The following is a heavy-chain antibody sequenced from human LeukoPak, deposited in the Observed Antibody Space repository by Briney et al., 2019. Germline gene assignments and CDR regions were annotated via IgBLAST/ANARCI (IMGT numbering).Heavy chain of an antibody. CDR3: ARASIAARLPFDY. Sequence: ASVKVSCKASGYTFTSYDINWVRQATGQGLEWMGWMNPNSGNTGYAQKFQGRVTMTRNTSISTACMELSSLRSEDTAVYYCARASIAARLPFDYWGQGTLVTVSS. CDR1: GYTFTSYD. CDR2: MNPNSGNT. J-gene: IGHJ4*02. D-gene: IGHD6-6*01. V-gene: IGHV1-8*01.